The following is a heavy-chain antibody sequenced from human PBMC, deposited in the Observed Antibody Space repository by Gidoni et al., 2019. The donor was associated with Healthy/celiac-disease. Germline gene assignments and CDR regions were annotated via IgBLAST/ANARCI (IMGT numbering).Heavy chain of an antibody. J-gene: IGHJ3*02. D-gene: IGHD5-12*01. CDR1: GGSISSYY. CDR3: ARSGLQSHDAFDI. V-gene: IGHV4-59*01. CDR2: IYYSGST. Sequence: QVQLQESGPGLVKPSETLSLTCTVSGGSISSYYWSWIRQPPGKGLEWIGYIYYSGSTNYNPSLKSRVTISVDTSKNQFSLKLSSVTAADTAVYYCARSGLQSHDAFDIWGQGTMVTVSS.